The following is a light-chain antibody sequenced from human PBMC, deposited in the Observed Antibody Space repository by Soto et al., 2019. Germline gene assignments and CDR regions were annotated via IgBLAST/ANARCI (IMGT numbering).Light chain of an antibody. CDR3: QQYNNWPLFT. CDR2: GAS. V-gene: IGKV3-15*01. CDR1: QSVGSK. Sequence: EIVLTLSPATLSLSPGERATLSCRASQSVGSKLAWYQQRPGRAPRLLIYGASTRATAIPARFGGSGSGTEFTLTISSLQSEDFAVYYCQQYNNWPLFTFGPGTRVDIK. J-gene: IGKJ3*01.